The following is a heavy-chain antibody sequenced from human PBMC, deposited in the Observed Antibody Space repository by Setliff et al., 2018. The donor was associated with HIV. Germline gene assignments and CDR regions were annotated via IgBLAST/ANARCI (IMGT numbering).Heavy chain of an antibody. V-gene: IGHV1-69*13. CDR3: AADSRGYSSRWLREEWAPNFDY. D-gene: IGHD3-22*01. CDR1: GGTLSLYS. Sequence: SVKVSCKASGGTLSLYSITWVRQAPGQGLEWMGGIIPTFGTAINEQKFLDRITITADESTTTVYMELSNLRSEDTAMYYCAADSRGYSSRWLREEWAPNFDYWGQGTLVTVSS. J-gene: IGHJ4*02. CDR2: IIPTFGTA.